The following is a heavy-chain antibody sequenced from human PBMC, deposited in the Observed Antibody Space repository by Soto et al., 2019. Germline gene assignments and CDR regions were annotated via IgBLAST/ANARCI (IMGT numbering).Heavy chain of an antibody. CDR3: TTITNIHFDY. D-gene: IGHD3-16*01. CDR1: GFTFSNAW. CDR2: IKSKPDGGTT. Sequence: EVQLVESGGGLVKPGGSLRLSCAASGFTFSNAWMNWVRQAPGKGLAWVGRIKSKPDGGTTDYAAPVKGRFTISRDDSKNTLYLQMNSLKTEDTAVYYGTTITNIHFDYWGQGTLVTVSS. V-gene: IGHV3-15*07. J-gene: IGHJ4*02.